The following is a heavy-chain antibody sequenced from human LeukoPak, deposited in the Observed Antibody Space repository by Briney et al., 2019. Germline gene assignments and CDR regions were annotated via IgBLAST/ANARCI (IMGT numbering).Heavy chain of an antibody. J-gene: IGHJ4*02. CDR1: GYTFTSYY. D-gene: IGHD4-17*01. CDR3: AREPPRLRYFDY. Sequence: GASVKVSCKASGYTFTSYYMHWVRQAPGQGPEWMGMINPSGGSTNYAQKFQGRVTMTWDTSTSTLYMDLSSLSSDDTAVYHCAREPPRLRYFDYWGQGTLVTVSS. CDR2: INPSGGST. V-gene: IGHV1-46*01.